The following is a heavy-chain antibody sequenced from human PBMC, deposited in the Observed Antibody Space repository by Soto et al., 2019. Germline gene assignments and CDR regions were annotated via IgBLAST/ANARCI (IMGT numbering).Heavy chain of an antibody. D-gene: IGHD2-2*01. J-gene: IGHJ6*02. Sequence: QVQLVQSGAEVKKPGSSVKVSCKASGGTFGSYAISWVRQAPGQGLEWMGGIIPIPGTANYAQKFQGRVTIAADESRSTAYMELSSLRSEDAAVYYCARSQGSSTSLEIYYYYYYGREVWGQGTTVTVSS. CDR2: IIPIPGTA. CDR3: ARSQGSSTSLEIYYYYYYGREV. CDR1: GGTFGSYA. V-gene: IGHV1-69*01.